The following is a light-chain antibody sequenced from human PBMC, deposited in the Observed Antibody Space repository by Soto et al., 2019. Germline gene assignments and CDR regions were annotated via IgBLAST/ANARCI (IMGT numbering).Light chain of an antibody. V-gene: IGKV3-20*01. CDR1: RGVSSSY. CDR2: GAS. CDR3: QHYDISSWT. Sequence: IVLTQSPGTLSLAPGERPTLSCRASRGVSSSYLAWYQQKPGQAPRPLTYGASNRATGIPDRFGGSGSGTDFTLTISRLDPEDFAVYYCQHYDISSWTFGQGTKV. J-gene: IGKJ1*01.